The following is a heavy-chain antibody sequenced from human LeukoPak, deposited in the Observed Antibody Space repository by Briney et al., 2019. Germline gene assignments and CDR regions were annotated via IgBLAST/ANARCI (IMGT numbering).Heavy chain of an antibody. D-gene: IGHD4-17*01. CDR1: GFTVSSNY. J-gene: IGHJ4*02. Sequence: EGSLRLSCAASGFTVSSNYMSWVRQAPGKGLEWVSVIYSGGSTYYADSVKGRFTISRDNSKNTLYLQMNSLRAEDTAVYYCATTPYGDYGECYWGQGTLVTVSS. CDR3: ATTPYGDYGECY. V-gene: IGHV3-53*01. CDR2: IYSGGST.